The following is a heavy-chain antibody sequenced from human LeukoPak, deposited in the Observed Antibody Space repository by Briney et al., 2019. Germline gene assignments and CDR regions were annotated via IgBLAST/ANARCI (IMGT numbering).Heavy chain of an antibody. CDR1: GFTFSSYE. J-gene: IGHJ3*02. CDR2: ISQTGNAI. V-gene: IGHV3-48*03. CDR3: ARGFITRQGSI. Sequence: GGSLRLSCAASGFTFSSYEMNWVRQAPGKGLEWVSYISQTGNAIHYAESVKGRFTISRDNAKNSLYLQMNSLTAEDTALYYCARGFITRQGSIWGRGTMVTVS. D-gene: IGHD1-1*01.